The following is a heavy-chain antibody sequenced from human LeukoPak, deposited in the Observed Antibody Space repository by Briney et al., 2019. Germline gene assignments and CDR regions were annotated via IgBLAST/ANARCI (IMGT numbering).Heavy chain of an antibody. CDR2: ISGSGDIT. J-gene: IGHJ4*02. Sequence: GGSLRLSCAASGFTFSGYAMSWVRQAPGKGLEWVSAISGSGDITYYADSVKGRFTISRDNSKNTLYLQMNSLRAEDTAIYFCAKESHNYAADYWGQGTLVTVSS. CDR1: GFTFSGYA. D-gene: IGHD1-1*01. CDR3: AKESHNYAADY. V-gene: IGHV3-23*01.